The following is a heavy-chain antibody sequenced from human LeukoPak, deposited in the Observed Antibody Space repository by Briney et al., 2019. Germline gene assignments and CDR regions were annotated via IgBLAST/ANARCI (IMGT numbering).Heavy chain of an antibody. V-gene: IGHV3-30*12. CDR3: AGGDRNGWYFYY. J-gene: IGHJ4*02. Sequence: GGSLRLSCAASGFTFSTFGMHWVRQAPGKGLEWVAFIQNDEIDKFYADSVKGRFTISRDNSKNTMYLQMSSLRAEDTALYLCAGGDRNGWYFYYWGQGTLVTVSS. CDR1: GFTFSTFG. D-gene: IGHD6-19*01. CDR2: IQNDEIDK.